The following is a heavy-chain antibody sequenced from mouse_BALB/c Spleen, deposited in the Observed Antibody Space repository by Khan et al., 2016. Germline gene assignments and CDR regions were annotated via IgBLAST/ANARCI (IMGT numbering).Heavy chain of an antibody. CDR3: AGRSLHSFDV. D-gene: IGHD1-1*01. V-gene: IGHV1-81*01. CDR1: GYTFTDYG. CDR2: IYPGSGGT. J-gene: IGHJ1*01. Sequence: QVQLQQSGPELVKPGASVKMSCKASGYTFTDYGISWVKQRTGQGLEWIGEIYPGSGGTYYNEKFKGKATLTADKSSNTAYMQLSSLTSEDSAVYFCAGRSLHSFDVWGAGTTVTGSS.